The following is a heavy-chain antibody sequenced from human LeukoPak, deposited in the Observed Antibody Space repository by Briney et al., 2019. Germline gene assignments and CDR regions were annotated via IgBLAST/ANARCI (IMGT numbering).Heavy chain of an antibody. CDR2: IYYSGST. V-gene: IGHV4-59*01. D-gene: IGHD6-13*01. Sequence: PSETLSLTCTVSGGSISTYYWSWIRQPPGKGLEWIGHIYYSGSTNYNPSLKSRVTISLDTSKNQFSLKLSSVTAADTAVFYCARVVAAGTSYYFYYYMDVWGKGTTVTVSS. J-gene: IGHJ6*03. CDR3: ARVVAAGTSYYFYYYMDV. CDR1: GGSISTYY.